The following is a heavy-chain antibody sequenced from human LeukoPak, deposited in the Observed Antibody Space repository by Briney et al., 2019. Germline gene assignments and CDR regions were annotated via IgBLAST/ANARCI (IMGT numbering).Heavy chain of an antibody. Sequence: SETLSLTCAVYGGSFSGYYWSWIRQPAGKGLEWIGRIDTSGSTNYNPSLKSRVTMSLDTSKNQFSLKLSSVTAADTAVYYCARDLGSGTYYGNFDYWGQGTLVTVSS. D-gene: IGHD3-10*01. CDR3: ARDLGSGTYYGNFDY. J-gene: IGHJ4*02. CDR2: IDTSGST. V-gene: IGHV4-4*07. CDR1: GGSFSGYY.